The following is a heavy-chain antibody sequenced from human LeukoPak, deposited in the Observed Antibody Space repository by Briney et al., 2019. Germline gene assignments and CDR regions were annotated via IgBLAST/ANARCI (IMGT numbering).Heavy chain of an antibody. Sequence: GGSLRLSCAGSGFTFNRYDMHWVRQPPGKGLEWVSGIDTTGDTYYPGSVQGRFTISRDNAKNSLYLQMNSLRAEDTAVYYCAREDCSSTSCYTYYYYGMDVWGQGTTVTVSS. CDR3: AREDCSSTSCYTYYYYGMDV. CDR2: IDTTGDT. J-gene: IGHJ6*02. V-gene: IGHV3-13*01. CDR1: GFTFNRYD. D-gene: IGHD2-2*02.